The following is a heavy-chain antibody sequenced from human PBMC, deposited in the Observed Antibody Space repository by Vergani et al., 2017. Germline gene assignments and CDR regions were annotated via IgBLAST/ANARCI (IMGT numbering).Heavy chain of an antibody. J-gene: IGHJ4*02. CDR1: GGSFSGYY. CDR2: INHSGST. Sequence: QVQLQQWGAGLLKPSETLSLTCAVYGGSFSGYYWSWIRQPPGKGLEWIGEINHSGSTNYNPSLKSRVTISVDTSKNQFSLKLSSVTAADTAVYYCARGNYYSSGSYYRVKKYFDYWGQGTLVTVSS. V-gene: IGHV4-34*01. D-gene: IGHD3-10*01. CDR3: ARGNYYSSGSYYRVKKYFDY.